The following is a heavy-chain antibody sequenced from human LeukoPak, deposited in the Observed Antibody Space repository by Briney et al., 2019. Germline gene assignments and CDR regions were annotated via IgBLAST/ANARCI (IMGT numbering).Heavy chain of an antibody. CDR2: INHSGST. Sequence: RTSETLSLTCAVYGGSFSGYYWSWIRQPPGKGLEWIGEINHSGSTNYNPSLKSRVTISVDTSKNQFSLKLSSVTAADTAVYYCAREQDSSGYYPFDYWGQGTLVTVSS. CDR3: AREQDSSGYYPFDY. V-gene: IGHV4-34*01. J-gene: IGHJ4*02. CDR1: GGSFSGYY. D-gene: IGHD3-22*01.